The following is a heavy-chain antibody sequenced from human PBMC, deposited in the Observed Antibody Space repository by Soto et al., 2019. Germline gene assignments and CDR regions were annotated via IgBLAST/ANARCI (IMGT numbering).Heavy chain of an antibody. D-gene: IGHD2-8*01. CDR1: GFTFSSYE. CDR3: AREVGVLMVYAMYNWFDP. J-gene: IGHJ5*02. CDR2: ISSSGSTI. Sequence: GGSLRLSCAASGFTFSSYEMNWVRQAPGKGLEWVSYISSSGSTIYYADSVKGRFTISRDNAKNSLYLQMNSLRAEDTAVYYCAREVGVLMVYAMYNWFDPWGQGTLVTVSS. V-gene: IGHV3-48*03.